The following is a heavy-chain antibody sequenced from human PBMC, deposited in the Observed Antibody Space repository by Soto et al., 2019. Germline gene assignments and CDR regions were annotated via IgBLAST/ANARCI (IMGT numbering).Heavy chain of an antibody. D-gene: IGHD7-27*01. CDR2: IYYSGST. Sequence: SETLSLTCTVSGGSIISYYWSWSRQPPGKGLEWIGYIYYSGSTNYNPSLKSRVTISVDTSKNQFSLKLSSVTAADTAVYYCARVPPSTGRYYGMDVWGQGTTVTVSS. V-gene: IGHV4-59*01. J-gene: IGHJ6*02. CDR3: ARVPPSTGRYYGMDV. CDR1: GGSIISYY.